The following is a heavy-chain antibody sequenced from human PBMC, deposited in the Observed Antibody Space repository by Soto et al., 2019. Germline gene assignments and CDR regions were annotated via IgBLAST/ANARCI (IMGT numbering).Heavy chain of an antibody. V-gene: IGHV3-23*01. D-gene: IGHD3-10*01. CDR3: AKEGWFGEPDYYYYYYGMDV. J-gene: IGHJ6*02. CDR1: GFTFSSYA. Sequence: PGGSLRLSCAASGFTFSSYAMSWVRQAPGKGLEWVSAISGSGGSTYYADSVKGRFTISRDNSKNTLYLQMNSLRAEDTAVYYCAKEGWFGEPDYYYYYYGMDVWGQGTTVTVSS. CDR2: ISGSGGST.